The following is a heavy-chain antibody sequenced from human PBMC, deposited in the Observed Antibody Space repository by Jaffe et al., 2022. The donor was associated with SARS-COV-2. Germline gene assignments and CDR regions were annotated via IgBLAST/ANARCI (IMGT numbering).Heavy chain of an antibody. CDR2: ISWNSGSI. CDR3: AKVGWFGESYFDY. J-gene: IGHJ4*02. Sequence: EVQLVESGGGLVQPGRSLRLSCAASGFTFDDYAMHWVRQAPGKGLEWVSGISWNSGSIGYADSVKGRFTISRDNAKNSLYLQMNSLRAEDTALYYCAKVGWFGESYFDYWGQGTLVTVSS. V-gene: IGHV3-9*01. D-gene: IGHD3-10*01. CDR1: GFTFDDYA.